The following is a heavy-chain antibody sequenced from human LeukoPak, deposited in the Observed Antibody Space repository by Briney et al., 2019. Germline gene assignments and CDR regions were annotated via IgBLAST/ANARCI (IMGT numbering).Heavy chain of an antibody. D-gene: IGHD5-18*01. CDR2: IYYSGST. CDR1: GGSISSHY. V-gene: IGHV4-59*11. CDR3: ARGGYSYGFFNLDY. J-gene: IGHJ4*02. Sequence: ASETLSLTCTVSGGSISSHYWSWIRQPPGKGMEWIGYIYYSGSTNYNPSLKSRVTISVDTSKNQFSLKLSSVTAADTAVYYCARGGYSYGFFNLDYWGQGTLVTVSS.